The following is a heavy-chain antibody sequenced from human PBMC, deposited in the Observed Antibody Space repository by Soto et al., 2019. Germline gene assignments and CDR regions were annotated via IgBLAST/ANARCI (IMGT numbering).Heavy chain of an antibody. CDR1: GGTFSGYY. CDR3: ARGGETYSRKPDY. V-gene: IGHV4-34*01. D-gene: IGHD6-13*01. CDR2: INHSGST. Sequence: QVQLQQWGAGLLTPSETLSLTCAFYGGTFSGYYWSWIRQPPGQGLEWIGEINHSGSTTYNPSLKSRVTIAVDTSKNQCSLKLSSVTAADTAVYYCARGGETYSRKPDYWGQGTLVTVSS. J-gene: IGHJ4*02.